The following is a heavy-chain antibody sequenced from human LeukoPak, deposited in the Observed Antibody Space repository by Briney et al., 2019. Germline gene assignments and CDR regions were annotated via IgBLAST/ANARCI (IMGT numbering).Heavy chain of an antibody. CDR3: ARGRWSTASASYYFDS. Sequence: ASVKVSCKASGYIFTDYAVNWMRHAPGERLEWMGWVNAGNGNTKYSQKFQGRVTITRDRSASTAYMGLSSLRSEDTAVYYCARGRWSTASASYYFDSWGQGTLVTVS. D-gene: IGHD5/OR15-5a*01. J-gene: IGHJ4*02. V-gene: IGHV1-3*01. CDR2: VNAGNGNT. CDR1: GYIFTDYA.